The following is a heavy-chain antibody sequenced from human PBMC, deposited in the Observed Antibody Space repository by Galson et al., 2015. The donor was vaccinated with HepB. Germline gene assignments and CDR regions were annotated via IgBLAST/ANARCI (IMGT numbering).Heavy chain of an antibody. D-gene: IGHD1-26*01. V-gene: IGHV3-30*04. J-gene: IGHJ4*02. Sequence: SLRLSCAASGFSFSDFALHWVRQGPGKGPEWVALLSHDGKHQYYADSVRGRFTISRDISKNTLNLQMNSLRVEDTGIYYCARDPDDTEGYYMTFEYWGQETLVTVSS. CDR2: LSHDGKHQ. CDR3: ARDPDDTEGYYMTFEY. CDR1: GFSFSDFA.